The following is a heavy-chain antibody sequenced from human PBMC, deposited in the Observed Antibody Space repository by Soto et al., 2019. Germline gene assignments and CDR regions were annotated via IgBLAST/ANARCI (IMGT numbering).Heavy chain of an antibody. J-gene: IGHJ4*02. D-gene: IGHD3-22*01. CDR2: IYYSGST. Sequence: SETLSLTCTVSGGSISSCSYYWGWIRQPPGKGLEWIGSIYYSGSTYYNPSLKSRVTISVDTSKNQFSLKLSSVTAADTAVYYCEGYYYDSSGYHGFDYWGQGTLVTVSS. CDR1: GGSISSCSYY. V-gene: IGHV4-39*01. CDR3: EGYYYDSSGYHGFDY.